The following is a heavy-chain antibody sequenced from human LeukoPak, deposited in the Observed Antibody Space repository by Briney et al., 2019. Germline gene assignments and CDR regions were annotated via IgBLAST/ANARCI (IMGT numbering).Heavy chain of an antibody. CDR3: AKDPGYDFWSGYFGY. V-gene: IGHV3-33*06. Sequence: PGGSLRLPCAASGFTFSSYGMHWVRQAPGKGLEWVAVIWYDGSNKYYADSVKGRFTISRDNSKNTLYLQMNSLRAEDTAVYYCAKDPGYDFWSGYFGYWGQGTLVTVSS. J-gene: IGHJ4*02. CDR1: GFTFSSYG. D-gene: IGHD3-3*01. CDR2: IWYDGSNK.